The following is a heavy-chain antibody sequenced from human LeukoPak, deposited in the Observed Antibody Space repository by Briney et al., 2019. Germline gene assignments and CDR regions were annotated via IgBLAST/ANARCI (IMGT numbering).Heavy chain of an antibody. CDR3: AKEFIPYYDILTGYSPFDY. CDR1: GFTFSSYA. Sequence: GGSLRLSCAASGFTFSSYAMSWVRQAPGKGLEWVSAINGSGGSTYYADSVKGRFTISRDNSKNTLYLQMNSLRAEDTAVYYCAKEFIPYYDILTGYSPFDYWGQGTLVTVSS. V-gene: IGHV3-23*01. J-gene: IGHJ4*02. D-gene: IGHD3-9*01. CDR2: INGSGGST.